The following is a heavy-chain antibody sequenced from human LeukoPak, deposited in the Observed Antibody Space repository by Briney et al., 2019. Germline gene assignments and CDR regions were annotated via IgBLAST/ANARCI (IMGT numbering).Heavy chain of an antibody. V-gene: IGHV4-30-4*01. CDR2: MYYSGST. CDR3: ARFRAYYDILTGYPYYWYFDL. Sequence: SETLSLTCTVSGGSIGSGDYYWSWIRQPPGKGLEWIGYMYYSGSTYYNPSLKSRVTISVDTSKNQFSLKLSSVTAADTAVYYCARFRAYYDILTGYPYYWYFDLWGRGTLVTVSS. D-gene: IGHD3-9*01. CDR1: GGSIGSGDYY. J-gene: IGHJ2*01.